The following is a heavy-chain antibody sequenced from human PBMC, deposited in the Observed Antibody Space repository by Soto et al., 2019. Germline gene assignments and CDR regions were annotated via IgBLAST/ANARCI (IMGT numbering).Heavy chain of an antibody. J-gene: IGHJ4*02. D-gene: IGHD6-13*01. CDR1: GFTFTSSA. CDR2: IVVGSGNT. V-gene: IGHV1-58*01. Sequence: QMQLVQSGPEVKKPGTSVKVSCKASGFTFTSSAVQWVRQARGQRLEWIGWIVVGSGNTNYAQKFQERVTITRDMSTSTDYMGVRSLGAEDTAVYCCAAENSSSWNYWGQGTLVTVSS. CDR3: AAENSSSWNY.